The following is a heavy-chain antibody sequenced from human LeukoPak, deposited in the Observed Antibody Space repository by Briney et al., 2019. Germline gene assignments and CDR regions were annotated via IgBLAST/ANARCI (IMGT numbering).Heavy chain of an antibody. J-gene: IGHJ6*03. D-gene: IGHD3-10*01. CDR3: ARCGSGSYSIYYYYYYMDV. CDR2: ISSSGSTI. V-gene: IGHV3-11*01. Sequence: GGSLRLSCAASGFTFSDYYMSWIRQAPGKGLEWASYISSSGSTIYYADSVKGRFTISRDNAKNSLYLQMNSLRAEDTAVYYCARCGSGSYSIYYYYYYMDVWGKGTTVTISS. CDR1: GFTFSDYY.